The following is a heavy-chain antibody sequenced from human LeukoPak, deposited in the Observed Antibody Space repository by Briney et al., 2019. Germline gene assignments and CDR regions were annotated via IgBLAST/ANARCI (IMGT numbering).Heavy chain of an antibody. Sequence: GASVKVSCKASGYTFTGYYMHWVRQAPGQGLEWMGWINPNSGGTNYAQKFQGRVTMTRDTSISTAYMELSRLRSDDTAVYYCARSLGKYYYYYMDVWGKGTTVTASS. CDR1: GYTFTGYY. J-gene: IGHJ6*03. D-gene: IGHD3-16*01. CDR3: ARSLGKYYYYYMDV. V-gene: IGHV1-2*02. CDR2: INPNSGGT.